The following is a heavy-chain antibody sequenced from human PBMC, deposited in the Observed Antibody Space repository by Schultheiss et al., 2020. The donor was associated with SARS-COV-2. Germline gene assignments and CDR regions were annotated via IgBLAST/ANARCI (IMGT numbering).Heavy chain of an antibody. Sequence: GGSLRLSCAASGFTFSSYGMHWVRQAPGKGLEWVAVIWYDGSNKYYADSVKGRFTISRDNSKNTLYLQMSSLRAEDTAVYYCVKAWGSSSPFDYWGQGTLVTVSS. V-gene: IGHV3-30*02. J-gene: IGHJ4*02. D-gene: IGHD6-6*01. CDR3: VKAWGSSSPFDY. CDR2: IWYDGSNK. CDR1: GFTFSSYG.